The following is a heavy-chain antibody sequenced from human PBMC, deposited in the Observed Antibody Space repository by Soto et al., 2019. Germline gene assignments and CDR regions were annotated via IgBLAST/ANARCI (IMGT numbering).Heavy chain of an antibody. D-gene: IGHD3-3*01. J-gene: IGHJ4*02. CDR3: AKGGYDFWSGYYPPIFYFDY. Sequence: EVQLLESGGGLVQPGGSLRLSCAASGFTFSSYAMSWVRQAPGKGLEWVSAISGSGGSTYYADSVKGRFTISRDNSKNTLYLQMNSLRAEDTAVYYCAKGGYDFWSGYYPPIFYFDYWGQGTLVTVSS. CDR1: GFTFSSYA. CDR2: ISGSGGST. V-gene: IGHV3-23*01.